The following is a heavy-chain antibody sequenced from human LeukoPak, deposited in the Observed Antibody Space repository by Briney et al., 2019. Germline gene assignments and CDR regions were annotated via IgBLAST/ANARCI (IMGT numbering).Heavy chain of an antibody. V-gene: IGHV1-2*02. J-gene: IGHJ4*02. CDR3: AREVDNYFDY. D-gene: IGHD5-12*01. CDR1: GYTFTSYG. CDR2: INPNSGGT. Sequence: ASVKVSCKASGYTFTSYGISWVRQAPGQGLEWMGWINPNSGGTNYAQKFQGRVTMTRDTSISTAYMELSRLRSDDTAVYYCAREVDNYFDYWGQGTLVTVSS.